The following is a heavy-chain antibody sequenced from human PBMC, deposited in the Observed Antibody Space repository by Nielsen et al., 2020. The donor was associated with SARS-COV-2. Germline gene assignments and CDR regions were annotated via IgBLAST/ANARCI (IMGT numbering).Heavy chain of an antibody. V-gene: IGHV4-34*01. D-gene: IGHD5-18*01. J-gene: IGHJ4*02. Sequence: GSLRLSCAVYGESFSDNKWNWVRQPPGKGLEWIGEIDHSGSTSYNPSPKSRVTISVDTSKNQFSLKLSSVTAADTAVYYCARVVGYSYGLFDYWGQGTLVTVSS. CDR1: GESFSDNK. CDR2: IDHSGST. CDR3: ARVVGYSYGLFDY.